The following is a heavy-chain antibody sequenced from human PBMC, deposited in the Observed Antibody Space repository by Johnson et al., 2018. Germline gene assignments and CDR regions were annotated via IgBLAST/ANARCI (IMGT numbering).Heavy chain of an antibody. D-gene: IGHD5-18*01. CDR1: GDSISSGSYY. V-gene: IGHV4-61*02. J-gene: IGHJ6*03. CDR2: IYTSGST. CDR3: ARGGDTVMVKGYYYHYSDV. Sequence: QVQLQESGPGLVKPSQTLSLTCTVSGDSISSGSYYWTWIRQPAGKGLEWIGRIYTSGSTNYNPSLKSRVTISVDTTKNQFSLKLGSVTAADTAVYYWARGGDTVMVKGYYYHYSDVWGKGTTVTVSS.